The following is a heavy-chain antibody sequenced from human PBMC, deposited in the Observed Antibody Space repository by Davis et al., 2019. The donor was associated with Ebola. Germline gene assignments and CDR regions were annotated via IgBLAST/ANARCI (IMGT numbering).Heavy chain of an antibody. Sequence: GESLKISCAASGFTVSSNYMSWVRQAPGKGLEWVSAISGSGGSTYYADSVKGRFTISRDNSKNTLYLQMNSLRAEDTAVYYCAKRGSNWGQGTLVTVSS. J-gene: IGHJ4*02. CDR2: ISGSGGST. V-gene: IGHV3-23*01. CDR3: AKRGSN. CDR1: GFTVSSNY.